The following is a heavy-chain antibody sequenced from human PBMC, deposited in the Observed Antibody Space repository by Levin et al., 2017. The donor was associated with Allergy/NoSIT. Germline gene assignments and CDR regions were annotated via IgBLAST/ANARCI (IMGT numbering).Heavy chain of an antibody. D-gene: IGHD2-21*01. CDR2: ISSNGGST. J-gene: IGHJ4*02. CDR1: GFTFSSYA. CDR3: ARGVNTYSSTPLEY. V-gene: IGHV3-64*02. Sequence: GGSLRLSCAASGFTFSSYAMHWVRQAPGKGLEYVSAISSNGGSTYYADSVRGRFTISRDNSKNTLYLQMGSLRAEDMAVYYCARGVNTYSSTPLEYWGQGTLVTVSS.